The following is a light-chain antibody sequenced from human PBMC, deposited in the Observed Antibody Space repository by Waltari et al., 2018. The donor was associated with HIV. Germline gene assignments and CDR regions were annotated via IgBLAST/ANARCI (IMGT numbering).Light chain of an antibody. J-gene: IGLJ2*01. CDR3: YSAGDHDVV. CDR2: EDI. Sequence: SYELTQPSPVSVSPGQTASITCSGDILAKKYGRWFQQKPGQAPVVVIYEDIERPSGIPERFSGSSSGTTVTVTITGAHVEDDADYYCYSAGDHDVVFGGGTKLTVL. CDR1: ILAKKY. V-gene: IGLV3-27*01.